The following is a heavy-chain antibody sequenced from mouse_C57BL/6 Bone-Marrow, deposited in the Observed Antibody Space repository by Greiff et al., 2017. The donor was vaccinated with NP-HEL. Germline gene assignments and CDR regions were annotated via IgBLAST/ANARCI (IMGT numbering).Heavy chain of an antibody. J-gene: IGHJ1*03. CDR3: ARRGPYYGSSYWYFDV. D-gene: IGHD1-1*01. V-gene: IGHV1-53*01. CDR2: INPSNGGT. Sequence: QVQLQQPGTELVKPGASVKLSCKASGYTFTSYWMHWVKQRPGQGLEWIGNINPSNGGTNYNEKFKSKATLTVDKSSSTAYMQLSSLTPEDSAVYYCARRGPYYGSSYWYFDVWGTGTTVTVSS. CDR1: GYTFTSYW.